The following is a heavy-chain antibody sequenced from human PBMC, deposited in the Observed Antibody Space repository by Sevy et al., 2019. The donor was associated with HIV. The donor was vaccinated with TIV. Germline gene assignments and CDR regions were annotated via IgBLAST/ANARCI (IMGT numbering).Heavy chain of an antibody. CDR3: ARMVVAAKVDY. J-gene: IGHJ4*02. D-gene: IGHD2-15*01. V-gene: IGHV4-34*01. CDR1: GGSFSGYY. Sequence: SETLSLTCAVYGGSFSGYYWSWIRQPPGKGLEWIGEINHSGSTNYNPSLKIRVTISVDTSKNQFSLKLSSVTAAATAVYYCARMVVAAKVDYWGQGTLVTVSS. CDR2: INHSGST.